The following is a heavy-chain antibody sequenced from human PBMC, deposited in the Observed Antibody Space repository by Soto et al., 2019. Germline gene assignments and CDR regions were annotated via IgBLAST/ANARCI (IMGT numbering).Heavy chain of an antibody. D-gene: IGHD3-22*01. J-gene: IGHJ4*02. Sequence: ASVKVSSKVSGYTRTELSMHWVRQAPGKELEWRGGFDPEDGETIYAQKFQGRVTMTKDTSTDTAYVELKSLRSKDTAVYYCSTAPGCYDRSGHENDFWGQGTLVTVSS. CDR2: FDPEDGET. V-gene: IGHV1-24*01. CDR3: STAPGCYDRSGHENDF. CDR1: GYTRTELS.